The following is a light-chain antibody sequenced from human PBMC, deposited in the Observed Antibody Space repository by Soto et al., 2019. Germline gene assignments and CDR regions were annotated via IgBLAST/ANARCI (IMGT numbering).Light chain of an antibody. V-gene: IGLV2-8*01. CDR3: SSYAGNTKGV. Sequence: QSAVTQPRSASGSPGQSVTISCTGTSSDVGGYDYVSWYQQHPGKAPKLMIFEVSKRPSGVPDRFSGSKSGNTASLTVSGLQAEDEADYYCSSYAGNTKGVFGTGTKVTVL. J-gene: IGLJ1*01. CDR2: EVS. CDR1: SSDVGGYDY.